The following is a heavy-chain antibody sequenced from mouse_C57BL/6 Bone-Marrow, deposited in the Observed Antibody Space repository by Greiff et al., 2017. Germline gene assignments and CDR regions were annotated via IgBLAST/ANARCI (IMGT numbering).Heavy chain of an antibody. D-gene: IGHD1-1*01. CDR2: IHPNSGST. CDR1: GYTFTSYW. CDR3: ARFSFYYGSYFDY. J-gene: IGHJ2*01. V-gene: IGHV1-64*01. Sequence: QVQLKESGPELVKPGASVKLSCKASGYTFTSYWMHWVKQRPGQGLEWIGMIHPNSGSTNYNEKFKSKATLTVDKSSSTAYMQLSSLTSEDSAVYYCARFSFYYGSYFDYWGQGTTLTVSS.